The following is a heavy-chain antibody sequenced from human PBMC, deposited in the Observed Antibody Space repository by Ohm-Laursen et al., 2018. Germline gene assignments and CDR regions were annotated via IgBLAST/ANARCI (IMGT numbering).Heavy chain of an antibody. CDR1: GFTFDDYA. CDR2: ISWNSGSI. Sequence: SLRLSCAASGFTFDDYAIHWVRQAPGKGLEWVSGISWNSGSIGYADSVKGRFTISGDNAKNSLYLQMNSLRAEDTAVYYCAKDISPVQPDYFDYWGQGTLVTVSS. J-gene: IGHJ4*02. D-gene: IGHD1-1*01. V-gene: IGHV3-9*01. CDR3: AKDISPVQPDYFDY.